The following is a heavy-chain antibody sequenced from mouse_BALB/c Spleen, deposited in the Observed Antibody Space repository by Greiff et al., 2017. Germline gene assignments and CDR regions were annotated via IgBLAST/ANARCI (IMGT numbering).Heavy chain of an antibody. V-gene: IGHV5-17*02. CDR2: ISSGSSTI. CDR1: GFTFSSFG. D-gene: IGHD2-3*01. CDR3: ARSLNGYYGAMDY. Sequence: VQLKESGGGLVQPGGSRKLSCAASGFTFSSFGLHWVRQAPEKGLEWVAYISSGSSTIYYADTVKGRFTISRDNPKNTLFLQMTSLRSEDTAMYYCARSLNGYYGAMDYWGQGTSVTVSS. J-gene: IGHJ4*01.